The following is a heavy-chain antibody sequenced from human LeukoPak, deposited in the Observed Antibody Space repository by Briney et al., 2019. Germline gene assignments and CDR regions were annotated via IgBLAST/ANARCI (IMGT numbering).Heavy chain of an antibody. D-gene: IGHD1-26*01. CDR2: IKQDGGEI. CDR1: GFTFSSYW. V-gene: IGHV3-7*01. Sequence: GGSLRLSCAASGFTFSSYWMSWVRQAPGKGLEWVANIKQDGGEIYYVDSVKGRFTISRDNAKNSLSLQMNSLRAEDTAVYYCARDKVVGATLFDYWGQGTLVTVSS. J-gene: IGHJ4*02. CDR3: ARDKVVGATLFDY.